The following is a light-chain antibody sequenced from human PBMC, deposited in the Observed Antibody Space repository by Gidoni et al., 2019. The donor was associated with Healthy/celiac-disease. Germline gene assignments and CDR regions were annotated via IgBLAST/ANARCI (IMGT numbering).Light chain of an antibody. V-gene: IGKV3-20*01. CDR3: QQYGSSLTWT. J-gene: IGKJ1*01. CDR2: VAS. Sequence: ELVLTQSPGTLSLSPGERATLSCRASQSVSSSYLAWYQQKPGQAPMLLIYVASSRATGIPYRFSGSGSRTDVILTISRLEPEDVAVYYCQQYGSSLTWTFGQGTKVEIK. CDR1: QSVSSSY.